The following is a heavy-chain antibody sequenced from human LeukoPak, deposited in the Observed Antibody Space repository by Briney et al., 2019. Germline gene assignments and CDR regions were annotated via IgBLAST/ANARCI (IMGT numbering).Heavy chain of an antibody. CDR3: ARLRWPRGGRSSFDY. V-gene: IGHV5-51*01. CDR1: GYSFTGHW. J-gene: IGHJ4*02. CDR2: VNPDDSDT. Sequence: GESLKISFRGSGYSFTGHWIGWVRQMPGKGLEWMGIVNPDDSDTIYSPSFQGQVTISADESITTAYLQWSSLKASDTAMYYCARLRWPRGGRSSFDYWGQGALVTVSS. D-gene: IGHD3-10*01.